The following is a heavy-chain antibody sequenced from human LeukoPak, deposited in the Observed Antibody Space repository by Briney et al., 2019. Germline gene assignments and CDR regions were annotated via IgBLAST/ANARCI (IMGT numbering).Heavy chain of an antibody. CDR1: GYMFNAYW. CDR3: ARPNITSYYDSRGYDAFDV. V-gene: IGHV5-51*01. CDR2: IYPDDSDT. Sequence: GESLKISCKGSGYMFNAYWIAWVRQMPGKGLEWMGIIYPDDSDTRYSPSFQGQVTISADKSVRTAYLRWSSLKASDTAMYYCARPNITSYYDSRGYDAFDVWGQGTMVTVSS. J-gene: IGHJ3*01. D-gene: IGHD3-22*01.